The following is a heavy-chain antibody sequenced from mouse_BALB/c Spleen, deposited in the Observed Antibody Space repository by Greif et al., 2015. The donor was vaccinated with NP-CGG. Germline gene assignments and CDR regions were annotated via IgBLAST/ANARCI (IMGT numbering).Heavy chain of an antibody. J-gene: IGHJ2*01. CDR3: TRDVYGNDVDY. CDR1: GFTFSSYT. CDR2: LSSGGSYT. D-gene: IGHD2-2*01. V-gene: IGHV5-6-4*01. Sequence: VKLVESGGGLVKPGGSLKLSCAASGFTFSSYTMSWVRQTPAKRLEWVATLSSGGSYTYYPDSVRGRFTISRDNAKNTMYLQRSSLKSEDTAMYLFTRDVYGNDVDYWGQCTTPTVSA.